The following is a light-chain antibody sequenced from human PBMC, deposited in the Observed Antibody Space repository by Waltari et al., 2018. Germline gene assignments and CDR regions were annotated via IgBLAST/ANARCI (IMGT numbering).Light chain of an antibody. Sequence: QSALTQPRSVYGSPGLLVTISCTGTSSDVGGYNYVSWYQQHTGKAPQPLIYDDSTPPPAVPALFSCTKSRHTASLPLSGRQAEDEADYYCCSYAGGSRVFGGGTKLTVL. V-gene: IGLV2-11*02. J-gene: IGLJ2*01. CDR1: SSDVGGYNY. CDR3: CSYAGGSRV. CDR2: DDS.